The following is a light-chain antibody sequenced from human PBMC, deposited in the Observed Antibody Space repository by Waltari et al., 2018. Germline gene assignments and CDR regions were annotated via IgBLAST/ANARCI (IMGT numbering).Light chain of an antibody. CDR3: QQGNSYPFT. Sequence: IQMSQSPSSLSASVGDRVTITCRASQGISSYLNWYQQKPGKAPKLLIYYANSLASGGPSRFSGSGSGTEFTLTISSLQPEDFATYYCQQGNSYPFTFGPGTKLDIK. CDR1: QGISSY. CDR2: YAN. V-gene: IGKV1-13*02. J-gene: IGKJ3*01.